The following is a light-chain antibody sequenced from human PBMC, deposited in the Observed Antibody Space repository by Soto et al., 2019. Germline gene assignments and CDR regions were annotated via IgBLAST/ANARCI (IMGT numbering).Light chain of an antibody. J-gene: IGKJ4*01. V-gene: IGKV3-15*01. CDR3: QQYNNWPLT. Sequence: IVMTQSPATLSVSRWEIATVSCRASQSLGTDLAWYQQRPGQAPRLLIYRASTRATGIPARFSGSGSGTEFTLTISSLQSEDFAVYCCQQYNNWPLTFGGGTKVDI. CDR1: QSLGTD. CDR2: RAS.